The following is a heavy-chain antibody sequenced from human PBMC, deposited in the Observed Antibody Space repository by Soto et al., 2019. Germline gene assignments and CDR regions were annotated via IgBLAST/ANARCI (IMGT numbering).Heavy chain of an antibody. CDR1: GGSISSSNW. CDR3: ARGGYYGSGSYQGGMDV. J-gene: IGHJ6*02. CDR2: IYHSGST. Sequence: QVQLQESGPGLVKPSGTLSLTCAVSGGSISSSNWWSWVRQPPGKGLEWIGEIYHSGSTNYNPSLKSRFTLSVDKSKNQFSLKLSSVTAADTAVYYCARGGYYGSGSYQGGMDVWGQGTTVTVSS. V-gene: IGHV4-4*02. D-gene: IGHD3-10*01.